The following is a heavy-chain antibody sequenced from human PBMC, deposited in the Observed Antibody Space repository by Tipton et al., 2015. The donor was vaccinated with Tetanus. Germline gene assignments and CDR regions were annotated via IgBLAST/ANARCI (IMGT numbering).Heavy chain of an antibody. Sequence: LRLSCTVSGGSMNSYYWSWIRQPPGKGLEWIGYIYYTGSTNYNPSLKSRVTISIDSSKNQFSLKLTSVTAADTAVYYCARDERYGDYAYWGQGALVTVSS. CDR3: ARDERYGDYAY. CDR2: IYYTGST. D-gene: IGHD4-17*01. CDR1: GGSMNSYY. V-gene: IGHV4-59*01. J-gene: IGHJ4*02.